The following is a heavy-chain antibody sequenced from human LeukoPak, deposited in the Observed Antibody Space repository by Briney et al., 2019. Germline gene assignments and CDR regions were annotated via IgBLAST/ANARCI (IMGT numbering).Heavy chain of an antibody. CDR1: GGSISSGGYY. CDR3: ASGGLGMRGYFDL. Sequence: PSETLSLTCTVSGGSISSGGYYWSWIRQHPGKGLEWIGYIYYSGSTYYNPSLKSRVTISVDTSKNQFSLKLSSVTAADTAVYYCASGGLGMRGYFDLWGRGTLVTVSS. J-gene: IGHJ2*01. CDR2: IYYSGST. D-gene: IGHD7-27*01. V-gene: IGHV4-31*03.